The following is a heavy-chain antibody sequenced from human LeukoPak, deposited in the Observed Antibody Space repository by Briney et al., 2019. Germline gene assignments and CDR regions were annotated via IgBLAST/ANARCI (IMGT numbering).Heavy chain of an antibody. CDR3: ARRVIIWRGVDY. V-gene: IGHV4-34*01. D-gene: IGHD3-3*01. J-gene: IGHJ4*02. CDR2: INHSGST. CDR1: GGSFSGYY. Sequence: SETLSLTCAVYGGSFSGYYWSWIRQPPGKGLEWIGEINHSGSTNYNLSLKSRVTISVDTSKNQFSLKLSSVTAADTAVYYCARRVIIWRGVDYWGQGTLVTVSS.